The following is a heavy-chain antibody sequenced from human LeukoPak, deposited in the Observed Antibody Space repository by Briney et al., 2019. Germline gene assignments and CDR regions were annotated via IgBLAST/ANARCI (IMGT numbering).Heavy chain of an antibody. CDR3: ARGRYSSSWYDY. J-gene: IGHJ4*02. D-gene: IGHD6-13*01. V-gene: IGHV4-34*01. Sequence: SETLSLTCAVYGGSFSGYYWNWIRQPPGKGLGWIGEINDSGDANNNPSLKSRVTISIDTSKNQFSLSLTSVTAADTAVYYCARGRYSSSWYDYWGQGTLVTVSS. CDR1: GGSFSGYY. CDR2: INDSGDA.